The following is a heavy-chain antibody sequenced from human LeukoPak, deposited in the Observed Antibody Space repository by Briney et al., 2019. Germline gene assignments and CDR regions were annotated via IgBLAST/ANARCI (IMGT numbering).Heavy chain of an antibody. CDR1: GGSISSGGYY. V-gene: IGHV4-31*03. Sequence: SQTLSLTCTVSGGSISSGGYYWSWIRQHPGKGLEWIGFIYYSGSTYYNPSLKSRVTISVDTSKNQFSLKLSSVTAADTAVYYCARFVALYYYGMDVWGQGTTVTVSS. CDR3: ARFVALYYYGMDV. D-gene: IGHD2-15*01. CDR2: IYYSGST. J-gene: IGHJ6*02.